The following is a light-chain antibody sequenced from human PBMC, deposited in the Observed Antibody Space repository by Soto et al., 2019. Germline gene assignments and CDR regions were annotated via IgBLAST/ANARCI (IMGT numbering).Light chain of an antibody. CDR3: QQYNHY. J-gene: IGKJ3*01. CDR2: DAS. CDR1: QNINTW. V-gene: IGKV1-5*01. Sequence: DIQKTQSPSTLSASVGDRVTITCRASQNINTWLAWYQQKPGKAPKLLIYDASDLESGVPSRFSGSGSGTECTLTISILQPDDFEDYYCQQYNHYFGPGTKVDIK.